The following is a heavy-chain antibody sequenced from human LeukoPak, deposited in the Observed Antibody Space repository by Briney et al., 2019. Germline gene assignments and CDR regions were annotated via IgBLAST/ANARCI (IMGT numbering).Heavy chain of an antibody. CDR2: ISYDGSNK. CDR3: VTQYDYVWGSYGIAFDI. CDR1: GFTFSGYG. Sequence: GGSLRLSCAASGFTFSGYGMHWVRQAPGKGLEWVAVISYDGSNKYYADSVKGRFTISRDNSKNTLYLQMNSLRAEDTAVYYCVTQYDYVWGSYGIAFDIWGQGTMVTVSS. V-gene: IGHV3-30*03. J-gene: IGHJ3*02. D-gene: IGHD3-16*01.